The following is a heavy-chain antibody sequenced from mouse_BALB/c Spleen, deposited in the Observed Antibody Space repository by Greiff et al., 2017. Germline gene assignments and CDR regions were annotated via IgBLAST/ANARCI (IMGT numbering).Heavy chain of an antibody. V-gene: IGHV5-17*02. J-gene: IGHJ4*01. D-gene: IGHD1-1*01. CDR2: ISSGSSTI. CDR3: ARRGSSYDYYAMDY. Sequence: EVMLVESGGGLVQPGGSRKLSCAASGFTFSSFGMHWVRQAPEKGLEWVAYISSGSSTIYYADTVKGRFTISRDNPKNTLFLQMTSLRSEDTAMYYCARRGSSYDYYAMDYWGQGTSVTVSS. CDR1: GFTFSSFG.